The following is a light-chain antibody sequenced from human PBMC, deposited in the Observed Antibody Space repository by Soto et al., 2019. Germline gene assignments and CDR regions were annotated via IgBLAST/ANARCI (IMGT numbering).Light chain of an antibody. V-gene: IGKV3-15*01. Sequence: EIVITQSQPTLSVSPGERAAHSCRASQSVSSNLAWYQQKPGQAPRLLIYGASTRATGIPARFSGSGSGTEFTLTISSLQSEDFAVYYCQQYNNWPPITFGQGTRLEIK. J-gene: IGKJ5*01. CDR2: GAS. CDR3: QQYNNWPPIT. CDR1: QSVSSN.